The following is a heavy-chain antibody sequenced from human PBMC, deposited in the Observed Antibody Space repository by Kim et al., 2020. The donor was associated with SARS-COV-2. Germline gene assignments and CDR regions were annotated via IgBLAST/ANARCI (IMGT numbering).Heavy chain of an antibody. D-gene: IGHD1-26*01. J-gene: IGHJ4*02. CDR3: ARDGVVGATGVDY. Sequence: GGSLRLSCAASGFTFSSYGMHWVRQAPGKGLEWVAVIWYDGSNKYYADSVKGRFTISRDNSKNPLYLQMNSMRAEDTAVSYCARDGVVGATGVDYWGQGT. V-gene: IGHV3-33*01. CDR1: GFTFSSYG. CDR2: IWYDGSNK.